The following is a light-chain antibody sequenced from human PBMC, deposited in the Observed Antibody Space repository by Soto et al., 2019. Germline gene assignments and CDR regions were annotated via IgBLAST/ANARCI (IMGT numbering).Light chain of an antibody. CDR2: GAS. CDR1: QSVSSN. Sequence: ILMTQSPATLSASPGERATLSCRASQSVSSNLAWYQQKPGQAPRLLIYGASTRATGIPARFSGSGSGTQFTLTISSLQSEDFAVYYCQQYNNWPQTFGQGTKVDIK. CDR3: QQYNNWPQT. V-gene: IGKV3-15*01. J-gene: IGKJ1*01.